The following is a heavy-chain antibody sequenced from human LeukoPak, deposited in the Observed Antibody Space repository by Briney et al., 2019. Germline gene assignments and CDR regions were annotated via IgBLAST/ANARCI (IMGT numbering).Heavy chain of an antibody. D-gene: IGHD2-2*02. CDR1: GFTFRSHA. V-gene: IGHV3-23*01. J-gene: IGHJ4*02. CDR3: ARYRHLGY. CDR2: IYENGGTT. Sequence: GGSLRLSCVGSGFTFRSHAMSWVRQAPEKGLEFVSGIYENGGTTYYADSVKGRFTISRDNSKNTLSLQMNSLRAEDTAVYYCARYRHLGYWGQGTLVTVSS.